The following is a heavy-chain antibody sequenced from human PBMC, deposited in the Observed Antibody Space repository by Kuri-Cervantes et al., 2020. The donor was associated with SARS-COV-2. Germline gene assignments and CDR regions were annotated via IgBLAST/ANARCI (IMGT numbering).Heavy chain of an antibody. CDR1: GYTFTSYG. Sequence: ASVKVSCKASGYTFTSYGISWVRQAPGQGLEWMGWISAYNGNTSYAQKFQGRVTMTRDTSTSTVYMELSSLRSEDTAVYYCARTRIAAAGTDAFDIWGQGTMVTVSS. J-gene: IGHJ3*02. D-gene: IGHD6-13*01. CDR3: ARTRIAAAGTDAFDI. CDR2: ISAYNGNT. V-gene: IGHV1-18*01.